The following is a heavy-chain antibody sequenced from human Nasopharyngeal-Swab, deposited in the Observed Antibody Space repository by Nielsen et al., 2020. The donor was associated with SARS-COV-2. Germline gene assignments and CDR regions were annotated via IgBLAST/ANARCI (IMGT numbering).Heavy chain of an antibody. CDR3: AKDDYGDDWRGRYYYYYYMDV. J-gene: IGHJ6*03. Sequence: GGSLRLSCAASGFTFSSYGMHWVRQAPGKGLEWVAVISYDGSNKYYADSVKGRFTISRDNSKNTLYLQINSLRAEDTAVYYCAKDDYGDDWRGRYYYYYYMDVWGKGTTVTVSS. V-gene: IGHV3-30*18. CDR1: GFTFSSYG. D-gene: IGHD4-17*01. CDR2: ISYDGSNK.